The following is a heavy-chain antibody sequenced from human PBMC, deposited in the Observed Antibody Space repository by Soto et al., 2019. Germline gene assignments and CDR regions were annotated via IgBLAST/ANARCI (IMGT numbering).Heavy chain of an antibody. CDR1: GGSISTYY. J-gene: IGHJ4*02. Sequence: QVQLQESGPGLAKPSETLSLTCTVSGGSISTYYWSWIRQPPGKGLEWIGYISYSGSTHYNPSLKSRVTISVDTTDNQFSLKLSSVTAADTAVYYCARGGWTHIDYWGPGTLVTVSS. CDR2: ISYSGST. V-gene: IGHV4-59*08. CDR3: ARGGWTHIDY. D-gene: IGHD3-16*01.